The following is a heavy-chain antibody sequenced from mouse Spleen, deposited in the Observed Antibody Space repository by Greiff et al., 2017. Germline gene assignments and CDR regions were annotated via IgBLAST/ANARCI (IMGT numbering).Heavy chain of an antibody. CDR2: ISDGGSYT. CDR1: GFTFSSYA. J-gene: IGHJ2*01. V-gene: IGHV5-4*03. CDR3: ARVTYYYGSSPYYFDY. Sequence: EVKVVESGGGLVKPGGSLKLSCAASGFTFSSYAMSWVRQTPEKRLEWVATISDGGSYTYYPDNVKGRFTISRDNAKNNLYLQMSHLKSEDTAMYYCARVTYYYGSSPYYFDYWGQGTTLTVSS. D-gene: IGHD1-1*01.